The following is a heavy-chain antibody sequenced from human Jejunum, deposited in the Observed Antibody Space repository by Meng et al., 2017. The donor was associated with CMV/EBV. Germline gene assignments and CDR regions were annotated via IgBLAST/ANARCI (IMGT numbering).Heavy chain of an antibody. CDR1: GGSINNYY. Sequence: QVQLQESGPGLVKPSETLPLICTVSGGSINNYYWNWIRQSAGKGLEWIGRIYTSGSTNYNPSLQSRVTMSVDTSKNQFSLKLTSVTAADTAVYYCARGYSSDWYDYWGQGALVTVSS. J-gene: IGHJ4*02. V-gene: IGHV4-4*07. CDR2: IYTSGST. D-gene: IGHD6-19*01. CDR3: ARGYSSDWYDY.